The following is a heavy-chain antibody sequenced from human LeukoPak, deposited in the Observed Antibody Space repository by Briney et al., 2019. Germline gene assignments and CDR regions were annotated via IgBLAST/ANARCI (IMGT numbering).Heavy chain of an antibody. CDR2: ITSVTVT. J-gene: IGHJ3*02. D-gene: IGHD1-26*01. V-gene: IGHV3-23*01. CDR3: ASWDSGSSVGAFDI. Sequence: GGSLRLSCAASGFTFSTHAMTWVRQAPGKGLEWVSSITSVTVTRSADAVQGRFTISRDNFQNTLYLQMNSLRAEDTAVYYCASWDSGSSVGAFDIWGQGTMVTVSS. CDR1: GFTFSTHA.